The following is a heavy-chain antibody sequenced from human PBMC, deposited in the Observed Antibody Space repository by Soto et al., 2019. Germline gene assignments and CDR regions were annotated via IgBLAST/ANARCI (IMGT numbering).Heavy chain of an antibody. CDR2: IIPIFGTA. V-gene: IGHV1-69*06. D-gene: IGHD1-26*01. Sequence: WASVKVSCKASGGTFSSYAISWVRQAPGQGLEWMGGIIPIFGTANYAQKFQGRVTITADKSTSTAYMELSSLRSEDTAVYYCARVGGSYARNYYYYGMDVWGQGTTVTVSS. CDR3: ARVGGSYARNYYYYGMDV. J-gene: IGHJ6*02. CDR1: GGTFSSYA.